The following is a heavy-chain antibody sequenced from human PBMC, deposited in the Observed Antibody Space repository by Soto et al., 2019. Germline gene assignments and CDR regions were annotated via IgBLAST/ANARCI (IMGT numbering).Heavy chain of an antibody. D-gene: IGHD3-10*01. CDR2: IKQDGSEK. V-gene: IGHV3-7*01. Sequence: EVQLVESGGGLVQPGGSLRLSCAASGFTFSSYWMSWVRQAPGKGLEWVANIKQDGSEKYYVDSVKGRFTISRDNAKNSLYLQMNSLRAEDTAVYYCARDKADKWFGDRPCAFDIWGQGTMVTVSS. J-gene: IGHJ3*02. CDR3: ARDKADKWFGDRPCAFDI. CDR1: GFTFSSYW.